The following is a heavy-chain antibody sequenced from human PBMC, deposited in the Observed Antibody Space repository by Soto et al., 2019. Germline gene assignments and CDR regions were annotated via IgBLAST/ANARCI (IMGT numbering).Heavy chain of an antibody. V-gene: IGHV4-59*01. Sequence: SETLSLTCTVSGGSISSYYWIWIRQPPGKGLEWIGYIYYSGSTNYNPSLKSRVTISVGTSKNQFSLKLSSVTAADTAVYYCARLENVLLWFGEPSYGMDVWGQGTTVTVSS. D-gene: IGHD3-10*01. CDR3: ARLENVLLWFGEPSYGMDV. CDR1: GGSISSYY. J-gene: IGHJ6*02. CDR2: IYYSGST.